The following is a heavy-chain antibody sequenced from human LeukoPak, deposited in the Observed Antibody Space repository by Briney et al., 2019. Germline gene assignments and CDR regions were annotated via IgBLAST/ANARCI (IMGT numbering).Heavy chain of an antibody. CDR2: ISYDGSNK. J-gene: IGHJ4*02. V-gene: IGHV3-30*03. D-gene: IGHD3-22*01. Sequence: PGGSLRLSCAASEFSVGSNYMTWVRQAPGKGLEWVAVISYDGSNKYYADSVKGRFTISRDNSKNTLYLQMNSLRAEDTAVYYCARGYYDSSGYTLDYWGQGTLVTVSS. CDR3: ARGYYDSSGYTLDY. CDR1: EFSVGSNY.